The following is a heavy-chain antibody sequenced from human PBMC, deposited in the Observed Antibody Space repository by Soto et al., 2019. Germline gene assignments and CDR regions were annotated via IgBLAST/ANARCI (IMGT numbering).Heavy chain of an antibody. CDR1: GFTFSSYA. Sequence: PGGSLRLSCAASGFTFSSYAMSWVRQAPGKGLEWVSAISGSGGSTYYADSVKGRFTISRDNSKNTLYLQMNSLRAEDTAVYYCAKVLTYIAAAGNDAFDIWGQGTMVTVSS. CDR2: ISGSGGST. J-gene: IGHJ3*02. CDR3: AKVLTYIAAAGNDAFDI. D-gene: IGHD6-13*01. V-gene: IGHV3-23*01.